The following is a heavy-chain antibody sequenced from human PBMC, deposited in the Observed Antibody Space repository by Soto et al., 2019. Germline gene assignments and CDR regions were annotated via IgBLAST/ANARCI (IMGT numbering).Heavy chain of an antibody. J-gene: IGHJ4*02. CDR1: GDSFSSNSAA. CDR3: ARGLDSSGYPRFDY. CDR2: TYYRSKWYN. V-gene: IGHV6-1*01. Sequence: PSQTLSLTCAISGDSFSSNSAAWNWIRQSPSRGLEWLGRTYYRSKWYNDYAVSVKSRITINPDTSKNQFSLQLNSVTPEDTAVYYCARGLDSSGYPRFDYWGQGTLVTVSS. D-gene: IGHD3-22*01.